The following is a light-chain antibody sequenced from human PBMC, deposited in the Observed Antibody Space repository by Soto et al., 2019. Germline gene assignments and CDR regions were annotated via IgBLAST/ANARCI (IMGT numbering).Light chain of an antibody. CDR2: DAS. CDR1: QDSSNY. J-gene: IGKJ4*02. V-gene: IGKV1-33*01. CDR3: QQYDNRLART. Sequence: DIQMTQSPSSLSASVGDRVTITCQPSQDSSNYLNWYQQKPGKAPKLLIYDASNLETGVPSRFSGSGSGTDFTFTISSLQPEDIATYYCQQYDNRLARTFGGGTKVDIK.